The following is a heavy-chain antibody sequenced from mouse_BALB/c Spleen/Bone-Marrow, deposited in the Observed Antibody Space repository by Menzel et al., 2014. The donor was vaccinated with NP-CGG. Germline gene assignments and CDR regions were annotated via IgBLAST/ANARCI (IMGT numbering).Heavy chain of an antibody. CDR3: PRHYRYAYYFDS. Sequence: VQLVESGSVLVRPGASVKLSCKASGYTFTSSWMHWAKQRPGQGLEWIGEIHPNSGNTNYNEKFKGKATLTVDTSSSTAYVDLRSLTSEHSAVYYCPRHYRYAYYFDSWGQGTTLTVSS. J-gene: IGHJ2*01. D-gene: IGHD2-14*01. CDR1: GYTFTSSW. CDR2: IHPNSGNT. V-gene: IGHV1S130*01.